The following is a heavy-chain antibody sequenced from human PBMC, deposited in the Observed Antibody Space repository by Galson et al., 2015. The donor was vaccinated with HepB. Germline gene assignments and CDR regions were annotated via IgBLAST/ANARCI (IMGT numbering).Heavy chain of an antibody. Sequence: SLRLSCAASGSTVSSNYMSWVRQAPGKGLEWVAVIYSGGSTYYADSVKGRFTISRDSSKNTVYLQMNSLRAEDTAVYYCARSKDSGYYYVGTDAFDVWGQGTLVTVSS. D-gene: IGHD3-22*01. V-gene: IGHV3-53*01. CDR2: IYSGGST. CDR3: ARSKDSGYYYVGTDAFDV. CDR1: GSTVSSNY. J-gene: IGHJ3*01.